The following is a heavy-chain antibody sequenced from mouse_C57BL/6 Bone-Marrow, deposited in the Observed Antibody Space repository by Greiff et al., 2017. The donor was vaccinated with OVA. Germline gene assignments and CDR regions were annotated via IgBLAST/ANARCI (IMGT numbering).Heavy chain of an antibody. V-gene: IGHV6-3*01. CDR2: IRLKSDNYAT. D-gene: IGHD2-4*01. CDR3: TEVLIYYDYERYFDV. Sequence: EVKVEESGGGLVQPGGSMKLSCVASGFTFSNYWMNWVRQSPEKGLEWVAQIRLKSDNYATHYAESGKGRFTISRDDSKSSVYLQMNNLRAEDTGIYYCTEVLIYYDYERYFDVWGTGTTVTVSS. CDR1: GFTFSNYW. J-gene: IGHJ1*03.